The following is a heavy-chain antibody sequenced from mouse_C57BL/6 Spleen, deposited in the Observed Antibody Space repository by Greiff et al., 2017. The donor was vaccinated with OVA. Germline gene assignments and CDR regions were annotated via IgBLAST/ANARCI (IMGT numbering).Heavy chain of an antibody. J-gene: IGHJ2*01. V-gene: IGHV1-69*01. CDR1: GYTFTSYW. D-gene: IGHD4-1*01. CDR3: ARAGLGQYFDY. CDR2: IDPSDSYT. Sequence: VQLQQPGAELVMPGASVKLSCKASGYTFTSYWMHWVKQRPGQGLEWIGEIDPSDSYTNYNQKFKGKSTLTVDKSSSTAYMQLSSLTSEDSAVYYCARAGLGQYFDYWGQGTTLTVSS.